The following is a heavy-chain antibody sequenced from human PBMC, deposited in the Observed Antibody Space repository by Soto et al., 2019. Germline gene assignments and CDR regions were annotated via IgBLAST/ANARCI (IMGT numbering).Heavy chain of an antibody. J-gene: IGHJ4*02. CDR3: ARVDY. CDR1: GFTFSRVS. Sequence: GGSLRLSCEASGFTFSRVSINWVRQVPGKGLEWVASISSGSSDTWYADSVKGRFIISRDHAQNSLFLQMKTLRPEDTAIYYCARVDYWGPGTQVTVSS. V-gene: IGHV3-21*01. CDR2: ISSGSSDT.